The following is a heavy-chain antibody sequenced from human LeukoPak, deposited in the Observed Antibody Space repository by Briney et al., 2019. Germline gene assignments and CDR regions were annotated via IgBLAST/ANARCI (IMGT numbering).Heavy chain of an antibody. V-gene: IGHV3-11*01. CDR2: ISPTGSRI. Sequence: GGSLRLSCAASGFTFTDYYMSWIRQAPGKGLEWISYISPTGSRIYYTDSVKGRFTISRDNAKKSLILQMNSLRADDTAVYYCARSLAESLYWEQIDYWGQGTLVTVSS. D-gene: IGHD1-26*01. CDR3: ARSLAESLYWEQIDY. J-gene: IGHJ4*02. CDR1: GFTFTDYY.